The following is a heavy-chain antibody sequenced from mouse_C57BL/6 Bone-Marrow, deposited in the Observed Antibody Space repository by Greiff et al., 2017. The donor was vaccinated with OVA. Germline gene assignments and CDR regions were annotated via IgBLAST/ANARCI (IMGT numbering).Heavy chain of an antibody. J-gene: IGHJ3*01. CDR2: IYPRSGNT. V-gene: IGHV1-81*01. D-gene: IGHD1-1*01. CDR3: EHYGSPWFAY. CDR1: GYTFTSYG. Sequence: QVQLQQSGAELARPGASVKLSCKASGYTFTSYGISWVKQRTGQGLEWIVEIYPRSGNTYYNEKFKGKATLTADKSSSTAYMELRSLTSEDSAVYFCEHYGSPWFAYWGQGTLVTVSA.